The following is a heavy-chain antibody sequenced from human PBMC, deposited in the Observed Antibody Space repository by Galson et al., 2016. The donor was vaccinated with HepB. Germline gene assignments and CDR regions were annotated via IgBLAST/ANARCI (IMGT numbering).Heavy chain of an antibody. D-gene: IGHD3-10*01. Sequence: SLRLSCAASGFTFSTYGMHWVRQAPGKGLEWVAVISYDGSNKYYGDSVKGRFTISRDNSKNTLYLQMNSLRGEDTAVYYCAKDLWSSGVHYFDYWGQGTLVTVSS. CDR2: ISYDGSNK. CDR3: AKDLWSSGVHYFDY. CDR1: GFTFSTYG. V-gene: IGHV3-30*18. J-gene: IGHJ4*02.